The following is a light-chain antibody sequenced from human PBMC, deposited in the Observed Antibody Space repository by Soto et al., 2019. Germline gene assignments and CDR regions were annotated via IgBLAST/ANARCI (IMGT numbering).Light chain of an antibody. J-gene: IGKJ2*01. CDR2: AAS. V-gene: IGKV1-39*01. Sequence: DIPLTQSPSSLSASVGDRITITCRASQSISSYLNWYQQKPGKAPKLLIYAASSLQSGVPSRFSGSGSGTDFTLTISSLQPEDFATYYCQQSYSTLYTFGQGTKVDIK. CDR3: QQSYSTLYT. CDR1: QSISSY.